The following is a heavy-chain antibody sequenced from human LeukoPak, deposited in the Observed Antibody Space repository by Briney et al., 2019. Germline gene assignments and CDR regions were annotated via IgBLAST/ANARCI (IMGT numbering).Heavy chain of an antibody. CDR2: IGRSGST. D-gene: IGHD2-21*01. CDR3: ARGESFAFAN. V-gene: IGHV3-23*01. J-gene: IGHJ3*02. Sequence: GGSLRLSCAASGFTFSTYDMQWVRQAPGKGLEWVSGIGRSGSTYYTDSVKGRFTISRDNSKDTLYLQMNGLRAEDTAVYYCARGESFAFANWGQGTMVTVSS. CDR1: GFTFSTYD.